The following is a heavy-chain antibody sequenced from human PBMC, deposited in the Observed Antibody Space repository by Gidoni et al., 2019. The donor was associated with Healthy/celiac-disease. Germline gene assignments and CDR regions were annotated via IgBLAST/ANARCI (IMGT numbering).Heavy chain of an antibody. J-gene: IGHJ4*02. CDR1: GGPFSSYA. V-gene: IGHV1-69*01. Sequence: QVQLVQSGAEVKKPGSSGKVSCKASGGPFSSYAISWVRQAPGQGLEWMGGIIPIFGTANDAQKFQGRVTITAYESTSTAYMELSSLRSEDTAVYYCARAARPVVTANDYWGQGTLVTVSS. D-gene: IGHD2-21*02. CDR2: IIPIFGTA. CDR3: ARAARPVVTANDY.